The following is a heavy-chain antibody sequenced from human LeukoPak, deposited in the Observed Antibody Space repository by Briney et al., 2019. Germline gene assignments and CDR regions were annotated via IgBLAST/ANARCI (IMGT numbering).Heavy chain of an antibody. D-gene: IGHD3-22*01. CDR2: MYYSGST. Sequence: PSETLSLTCTVSGGSISSGGYYWSWIRQPPGKGLEWIGYMYYSGSTYYNPSLKSRATISLDTSKNQFSLKLSSVTAADTAVYYCARPYYYDSRIDPWGQGTLVTVSS. J-gene: IGHJ5*02. V-gene: IGHV4-30-4*01. CDR1: GGSISSGGYY. CDR3: ARPYYYDSRIDP.